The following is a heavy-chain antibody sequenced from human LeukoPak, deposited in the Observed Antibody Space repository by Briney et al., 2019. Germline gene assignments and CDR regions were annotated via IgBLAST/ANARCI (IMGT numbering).Heavy chain of an antibody. CDR3: AASGYDYDYYYYMGV. D-gene: IGHD5-12*01. V-gene: IGHV3-43*01. Sequence: GGSLRLSCAASGLTFADYTMHWVRQAPGKGLEWVSLISRNGVATKYADSVRGRFTISRDNSKNSLYLQMNSLRAEDTAVYYCAASGYDYDYYYYMGVWGQGTTVTISS. CDR2: ISRNGVAT. CDR1: GLTFADYT. J-gene: IGHJ6*03.